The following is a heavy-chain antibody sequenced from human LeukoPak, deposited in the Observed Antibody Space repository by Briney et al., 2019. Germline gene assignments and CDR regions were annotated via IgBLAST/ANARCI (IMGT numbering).Heavy chain of an antibody. CDR2: IHSSGNYI. CDR3: AREWNSRATFDY. CDR1: ASGDDFSSHS. V-gene: IGHV3-21*05. D-gene: IGHD1-1*01. J-gene: IGHJ4*02. Sequence: GGSLRLSCRASASGDDFSSHSMNWVRQAPGKGLEWISCIHSSGNYIFDAASVKGRFTVSRDNARNSLYLQMNSLRVEDTAMYYCAREWNSRATFDYWGQGTLVTVSS.